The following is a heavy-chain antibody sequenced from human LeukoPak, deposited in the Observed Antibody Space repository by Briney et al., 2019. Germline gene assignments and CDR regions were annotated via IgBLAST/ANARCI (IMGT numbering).Heavy chain of an antibody. V-gene: IGHV3-48*01. J-gene: IGHJ4*02. D-gene: IGHD5-24*01. CDR2: ISSTSNTI. CDR1: GFIFAAYS. Sequence: RGSLRLSCAASGFIFAAYSMSWVRQAPGKGLEWISYISSTSNTINYPHSVKGRVTVSRDNAKNSLFLQMHTLRGDDTAVYYCARASGDGYNLPIDYWGQGILVTVSS. CDR3: ARASGDGYNLPIDY.